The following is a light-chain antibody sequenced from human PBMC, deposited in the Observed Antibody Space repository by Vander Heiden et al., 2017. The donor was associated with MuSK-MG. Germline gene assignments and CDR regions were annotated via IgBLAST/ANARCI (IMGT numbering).Light chain of an antibody. Sequence: DIQMTQSPSTLSASVGDRVTITCRASQSISSWLAWYQQKPGKAPKLLIYDASSLDSGVPSRFSPSGSGTEFTLTISSLQPDDFAPYYGQQDYSYPLTFGPGTKVDIK. CDR2: DAS. CDR1: QSISSW. V-gene: IGKV1-5*01. CDR3: QQDYSYPLT. J-gene: IGKJ3*01.